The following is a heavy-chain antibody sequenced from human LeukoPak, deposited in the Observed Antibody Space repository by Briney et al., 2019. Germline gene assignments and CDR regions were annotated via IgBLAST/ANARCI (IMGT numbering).Heavy chain of an antibody. Sequence: GGSLRLSCAASGFTFSSYSMNWVRQAPGKGLEWVSSISSSSSYIYYADSAKGRFTISRDNAKNSLYLQMNSLRAEDTAVYYCASGLYYYDSSGSQFQHWGQGTLVTVSS. J-gene: IGHJ1*01. D-gene: IGHD3-22*01. CDR2: ISSSSSYI. V-gene: IGHV3-21*01. CDR3: ASGLYYYDSSGSQFQH. CDR1: GFTFSSYS.